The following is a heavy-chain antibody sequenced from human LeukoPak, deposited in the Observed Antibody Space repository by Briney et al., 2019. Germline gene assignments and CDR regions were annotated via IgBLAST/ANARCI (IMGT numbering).Heavy chain of an antibody. Sequence: SETLSLTCTVSGGSISSYYWSWIRQPPGKGLEWIGYIYYSGGTNYNPSLKSRVTISVDTSKNQLSLKLSSVTAADTAVYYCARDSMVRVEWYGMDVWGQGTTVTVSS. J-gene: IGHJ6*02. CDR3: ARDSMVRVEWYGMDV. CDR1: GGSISSYY. D-gene: IGHD3-10*01. CDR2: IYYSGGT. V-gene: IGHV4-59*01.